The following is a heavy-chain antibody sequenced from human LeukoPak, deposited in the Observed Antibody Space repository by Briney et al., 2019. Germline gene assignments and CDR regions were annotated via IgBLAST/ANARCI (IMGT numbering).Heavy chain of an antibody. J-gene: IGHJ4*02. CDR1: GFTFSNAW. V-gene: IGHV3-15*01. D-gene: IGHD3-16*01. CDR3: TTFSYVLDY. Sequence: PGGSLRLSCAASGFTFSNAWMNCVRRAPGKGLEWVARLKKKTDGGTTDYAAPVKGRFTISRDDSRNMLYLQMDSLKTEDTAIYYCTTFSYVLDYWGQGTLDTVSS. CDR2: LKKKTDGGTT.